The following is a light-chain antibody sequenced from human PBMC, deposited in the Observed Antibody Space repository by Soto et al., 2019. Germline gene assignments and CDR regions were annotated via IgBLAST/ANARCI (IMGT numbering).Light chain of an antibody. CDR2: DAS. V-gene: IGKV1-5*01. CDR3: QQYNSYSPYT. Sequence: DIQMTQSPSTLSASVGDRVTITCRASQSINSWLAWYQQKPGKAPKLLIYDASSLESGVPSRFSGSGSGTECTLTISSLQPDDFATYYCQQYNSYSPYTFGQGTKVEIK. J-gene: IGKJ2*01. CDR1: QSINSW.